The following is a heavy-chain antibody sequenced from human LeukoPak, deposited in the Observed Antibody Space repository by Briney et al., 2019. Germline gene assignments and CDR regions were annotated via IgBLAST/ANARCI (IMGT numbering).Heavy chain of an antibody. CDR3: AREGEHAFDI. J-gene: IGHJ3*02. CDR2: INHSGST. CDR1: GGSFSGYY. Sequence: SETLSLTCAVYGGSFSGYYWSWIRQPPGKGLEWIGEINHSGSTNYNPSLKSRVTISVDTSKNQFSLKLSSVTAADTAVYYCAREGEHAFDIWGQGTMVTVSS. V-gene: IGHV4-34*01.